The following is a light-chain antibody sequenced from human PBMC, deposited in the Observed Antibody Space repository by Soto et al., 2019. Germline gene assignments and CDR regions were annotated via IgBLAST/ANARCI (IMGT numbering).Light chain of an antibody. CDR2: DAS. CDR1: QSVSSY. J-gene: IGKJ4*01. CDR3: QQRSNWPST. Sequence: EIVLTQSPATLSLSPGERATLSCRASQSVSSYLAWYQQKPGQAPRLLIYDASNRATGIPARFSGSGSETAFTLTISSLVPEDFAVYYCQQRSNWPSTFGGGTKVEIK. V-gene: IGKV3-11*01.